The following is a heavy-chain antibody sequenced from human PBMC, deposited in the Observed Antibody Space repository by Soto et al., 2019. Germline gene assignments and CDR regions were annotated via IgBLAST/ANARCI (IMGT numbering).Heavy chain of an antibody. J-gene: IGHJ4*02. CDR1: GFTFSTYS. D-gene: IGHD2-2*01. V-gene: IGHV3-23*01. CDR3: AREYQLLHPIYY. CDR2: MSGSGATT. Sequence: GGSLRLSCAASGFTFSTYSMSWVRQSPGKGLEWVSAMSGSGATTHHADSVKGRFTISRDNSKNTLYLQLNSLRAEDTAVYYCAREYQLLHPIYYWGQGTLVTVSS.